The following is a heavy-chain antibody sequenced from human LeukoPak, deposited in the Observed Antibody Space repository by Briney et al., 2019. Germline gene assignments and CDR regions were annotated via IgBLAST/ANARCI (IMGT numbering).Heavy chain of an antibody. V-gene: IGHV4-59*01. Sequence: SETLSLTCTVSGGSISSYYWSWIRQPPGKQLEWIGYIYYSGSATSNPSLKSRVTISVDTSKNQFSLRLSSVTAADTAVYYCARAGSPYDFGKIDYWGQGTLVIVSS. CDR1: GGSISSYY. J-gene: IGHJ4*02. D-gene: IGHD3-3*01. CDR3: ARAGSPYDFGKIDY. CDR2: IYYSGSA.